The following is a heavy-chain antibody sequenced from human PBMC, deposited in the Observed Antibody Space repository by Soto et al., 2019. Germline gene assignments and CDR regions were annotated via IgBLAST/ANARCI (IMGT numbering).Heavy chain of an antibody. CDR2: IYYSGST. Sequence: PSETLSLTCTVSGGSISSGGYYWSWIRQHPGKGLEWIGYIYYSGSTYYNSSLKSRVTISVDTSKNQFSLKLSSVTAADTAVYYCARDAYNYYYMDVWGKGTTVTVSS. CDR3: ARDAYNYYYMDV. V-gene: IGHV4-31*03. CDR1: GGSISSGGYY. J-gene: IGHJ6*03.